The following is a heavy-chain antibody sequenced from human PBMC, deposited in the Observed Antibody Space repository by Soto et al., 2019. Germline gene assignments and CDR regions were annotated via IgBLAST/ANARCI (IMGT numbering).Heavy chain of an antibody. CDR2: IIPIFGTA. J-gene: IGHJ6*02. CDR1: GGTFSSYA. Sequence: QVQLVQSGAEVKKPGSSAKVSCKASGGTFSSYAISWVRQAPGQGLEWMGGIIPIFGTANYAQKFQGRVTITADESTSTAYMELSSLRSEDTAVYYCARGAHYYDSSGYYIYYYYYGMDVWGQGTTVTVSS. V-gene: IGHV1-69*01. D-gene: IGHD3-22*01. CDR3: ARGAHYYDSSGYYIYYYYYGMDV.